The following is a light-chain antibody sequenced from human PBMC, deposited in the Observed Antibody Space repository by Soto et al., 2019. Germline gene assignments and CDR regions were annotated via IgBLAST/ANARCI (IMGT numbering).Light chain of an antibody. CDR1: QTISSW. Sequence: DIQMTQSPSTLSGSVGDRVTITCRASQTISSWLAWYQQKPGKAPKLLIYKASTLKSGVPSRFSGSGPGTEFTLTNSSRQPDAFATYYCQHYNSYSEAFGQGTKVELK. CDR3: QHYNSYSEA. CDR2: KAS. V-gene: IGKV1-5*03. J-gene: IGKJ1*01.